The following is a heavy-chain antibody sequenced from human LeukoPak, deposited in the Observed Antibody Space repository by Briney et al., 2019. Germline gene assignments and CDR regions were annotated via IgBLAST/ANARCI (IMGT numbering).Heavy chain of an antibody. V-gene: IGHV1-18*01. J-gene: IGHJ4*02. CDR3: ARARGKWFGELLPSAVGYFDY. CDR2: ISAYNGNT. Sequence: ASVKVSCKTSGYIFTSFGITWVRQAPGQGLEWMGWISAYNGNTNYAQKLQGRVTMTTDTSTSTAYMELRSLRSDDTAVYYCARARGKWFGELLPSAVGYFDYWGQGTLVTVSS. CDR1: GYIFTSFG. D-gene: IGHD3-10*01.